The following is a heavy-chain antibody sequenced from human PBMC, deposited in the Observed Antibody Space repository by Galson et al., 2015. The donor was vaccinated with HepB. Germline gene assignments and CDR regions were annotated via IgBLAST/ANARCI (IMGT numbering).Heavy chain of an antibody. D-gene: IGHD2/OR15-2a*01. Sequence: SLRLSCAASGFTFNIYWMHWVRQAPGKGLVCVSRINSDGSSTTYADSVKGRFTISRDNAKNTLYLQMNSLRAEDTAVYYCASRYCNSTACFDYWGQGTLVTVSS. V-gene: IGHV3-74*01. CDR2: INSDGSST. CDR3: ASRYCNSTACFDY. CDR1: GFTFNIYW. J-gene: IGHJ4*02.